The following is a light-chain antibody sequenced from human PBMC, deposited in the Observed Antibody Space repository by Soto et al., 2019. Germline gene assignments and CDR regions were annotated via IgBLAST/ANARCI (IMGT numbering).Light chain of an antibody. J-gene: IGKJ5*01. V-gene: IGKV1-39*01. CDR2: AAS. CDR3: QQSYTVPIT. Sequence: DIQMTQSPSSLSASVGDRVTITCRASQSISGFLNWYQQKPGKAPKFLIFAASNLQSDVPSRFSGSGTETDFTLTISSLQLEDFGTYYCQQSYTVPITFGQGTRLEIK. CDR1: QSISGF.